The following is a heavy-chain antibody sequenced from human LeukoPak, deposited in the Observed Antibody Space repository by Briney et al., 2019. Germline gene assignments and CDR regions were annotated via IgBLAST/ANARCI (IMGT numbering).Heavy chain of an antibody. J-gene: IGHJ4*02. D-gene: IGHD2-21*01. CDR2: SSYDGDNK. CDR1: GFTFSNYG. Sequence: PGGSLRLSCAASGFTFSNYGMHWVRQAPGKGLEWVAVSSYDGDNKYYADSVKGRFTISRDISKNTLYLQMKSLRAEDTAMYYCAKAPAYYYYFDQWGQGTLVTVSS. CDR3: AKAPAYYYYFDQ. V-gene: IGHV3-30*18.